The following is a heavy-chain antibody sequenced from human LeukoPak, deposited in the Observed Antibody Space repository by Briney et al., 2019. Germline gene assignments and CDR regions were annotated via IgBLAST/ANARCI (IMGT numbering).Heavy chain of an antibody. CDR2: IYYIGST. CDR3: ARGSRYYDGSGYYSPFDY. J-gene: IGHJ4*02. Sequence: SETLSLTCTVSGGSISSYYWSWIRQPPGKGPEWIGYIYYIGSTNYNPSLKSRVTISVDTSKNQFSLKLSPVTAADTAVYYCARGSRYYDGSGYYSPFDYWGQGTLVTVSS. V-gene: IGHV4-59*12. CDR1: GGSISSYY. D-gene: IGHD3-22*01.